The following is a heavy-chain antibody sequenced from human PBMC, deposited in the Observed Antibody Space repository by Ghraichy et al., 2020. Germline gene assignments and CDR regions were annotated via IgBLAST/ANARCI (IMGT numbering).Heavy chain of an antibody. CDR2: IYYSGST. CDR3: ARDIASVVRGANNWFDP. J-gene: IGHJ5*02. D-gene: IGHD3-10*01. CDR1: GGSISSSSYY. Sequence: LSLTCTVSGGSISSSSYYWGWIRQPPGKGLEWIGSIYYSGSTYYNPSLKSRVTISVDTSKNQFSLKLSSVTAADTAVYYCARDIASVVRGANNWFDPWGQGTLVTVSS. V-gene: IGHV4-39*07.